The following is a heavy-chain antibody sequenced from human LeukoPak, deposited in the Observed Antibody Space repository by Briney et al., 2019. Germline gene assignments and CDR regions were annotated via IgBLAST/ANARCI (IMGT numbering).Heavy chain of an antibody. J-gene: IGHJ4*02. D-gene: IGHD1-1*01. V-gene: IGHV3-21*04. Sequence: GGSLRLSCAASGFTFSSYSINWVRQPPGKGLEWVSSISSSSSYIYYADSVKGRFTISRDNAKNSLYLQMNSLRAEDTAVYYCAIDELERRGYWGQGTLVTVSS. CDR2: ISSSSSYI. CDR3: AIDELERRGY. CDR1: GFTFSSYS.